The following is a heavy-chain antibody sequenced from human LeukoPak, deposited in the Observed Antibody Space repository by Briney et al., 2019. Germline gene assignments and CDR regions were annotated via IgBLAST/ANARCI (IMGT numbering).Heavy chain of an antibody. Sequence: GGSLRLSCAASGFTFSTYGMHGVRQAPGRGLEWVAVISYDGSNKYYADSVKGRFTISRDNSKNTLYLQMNSLSAEDTAVYYCANREYHLPALYRGQGTLVTVSS. CDR1: GFTFSTYG. J-gene: IGHJ4*02. D-gene: IGHD2-2*01. CDR2: ISYDGSNK. CDR3: ANREYHLPALY. V-gene: IGHV3-30*18.